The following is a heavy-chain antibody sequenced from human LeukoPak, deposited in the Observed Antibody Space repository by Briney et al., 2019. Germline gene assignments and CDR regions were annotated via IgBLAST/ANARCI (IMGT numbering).Heavy chain of an antibody. CDR2: IKSKTGGGTT. D-gene: IGHD3-10*01. CDR1: GFTFSNAW. V-gene: IGHV3-15*01. J-gene: IGHJ4*02. CDR3: TTSIPYYYGSGSYTPDY. Sequence: GGSLRLSCAASGFTFSNAWMSWVRQAPGKGLEWVGRIKSKTGGGTTDYAAPVKGRFTISRDDSKNTLYLQMNSLKTEDTAVYYCTTSIPYYYGSGSYTPDYWGQGTLVTVSS.